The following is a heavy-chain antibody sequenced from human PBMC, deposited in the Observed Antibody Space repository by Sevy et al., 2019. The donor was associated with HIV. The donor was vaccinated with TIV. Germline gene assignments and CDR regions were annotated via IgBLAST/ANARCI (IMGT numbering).Heavy chain of an antibody. V-gene: IGHV3-23*01. CDR2: ISGSGGST. D-gene: IGHD1-26*01. CDR1: GLTFSSYA. CDR3: AKEGSGSYYDRDAFDI. Sequence: GGSLRLSCAASGLTFSSYAMSWVRQAPGKGLEWVSAISGSGGSTYYADSVKGRFTISRDNSKNTLYLQMNSLRAEDTAVYYCAKEGSGSYYDRDAFDIWGQGTMVTVSS. J-gene: IGHJ3*02.